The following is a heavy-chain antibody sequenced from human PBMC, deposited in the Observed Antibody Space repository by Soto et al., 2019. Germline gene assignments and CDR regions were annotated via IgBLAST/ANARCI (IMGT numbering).Heavy chain of an antibody. Sequence: GGSLRLSCAASGFTFSSYGMHWVRQAPGKGLEWVSIITSSGSGTYYEDSVKGRFTISRDNSKNTVYLQMNSLRVDDTAIYYCGEGGSSWSYFDYWGQGMLVTVSS. CDR1: GFTFSSYG. J-gene: IGHJ4*02. V-gene: IGHV3-23*01. CDR2: ITSSGSGT. CDR3: GEGGSSWSYFDY. D-gene: IGHD6-13*01.